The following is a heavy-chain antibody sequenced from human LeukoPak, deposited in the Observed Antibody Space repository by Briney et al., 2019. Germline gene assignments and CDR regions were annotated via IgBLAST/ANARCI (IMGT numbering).Heavy chain of an antibody. CDR1: GFTFGDYA. V-gene: IGHV3-49*04. CDR2: IRSKAYGGTT. J-gene: IGHJ4*02. CDR3: TRDLDSSIFAY. D-gene: IGHD6-13*01. Sequence: PGRSLRLSCTASGFTFGDYAMSWVRHAPGKGLEWVGFIRSKAYGGTTEYAASVKGRFTISRDDSKSIAYLQMNSLKTEDTAVYYCTRDLDSSIFAYWGQGTLVTVSS.